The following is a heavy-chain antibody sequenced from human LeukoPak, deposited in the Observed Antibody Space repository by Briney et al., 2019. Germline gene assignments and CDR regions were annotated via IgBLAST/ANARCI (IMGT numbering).Heavy chain of an antibody. D-gene: IGHD1-26*01. J-gene: IGHJ4*02. CDR1: GGSISSGGYY. V-gene: IGHV4-30-2*01. CDR2: IYHSGST. CDR3: ARGLSGRGDY. Sequence: PSETLSLTCTVSGGSISSGGYYWSWIRQPPGKGLEWIGYIYHSGSTYYNPSLKSRVTISVDRSKNQFSLKLSSVTAADTAVYYCARGLSGRGDYWGQGTLVTVSS.